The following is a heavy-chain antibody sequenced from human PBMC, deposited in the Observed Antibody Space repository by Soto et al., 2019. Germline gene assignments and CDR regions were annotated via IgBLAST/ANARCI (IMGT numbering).Heavy chain of an antibody. V-gene: IGHV3-53*01. CDR3: ARGHTYYYGSGSYYWRGDFDY. Sequence: GGSLRLSCAASGFTVSSNYMSWVRQAPGKGLEWVSVIYSGGSTYYADSVKGRFTISRDNSKNTLYRQMNSLRAEDTAVYYCARGHTYYYGSGSYYWRGDFDYWGQGTLVTVSS. D-gene: IGHD3-10*01. CDR1: GFTVSSNY. J-gene: IGHJ4*02. CDR2: IYSGGST.